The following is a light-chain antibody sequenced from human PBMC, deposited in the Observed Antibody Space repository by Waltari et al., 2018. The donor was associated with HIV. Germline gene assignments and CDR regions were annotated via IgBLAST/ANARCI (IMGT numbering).Light chain of an antibody. Sequence: QTVVSQETSPTASPGGTVTLTCASSTVAVTNGFFQNWFQQKPGQAPRALIYSTSNKHSWTPARFSGSLLGGKAALTLSGVQPEDEAEYYCLLYYGGANYVFGTGTKVTVL. V-gene: IGLV7-43*01. CDR3: LLYYGGANYV. CDR2: STS. J-gene: IGLJ1*01. CDR1: TVAVTNGFF.